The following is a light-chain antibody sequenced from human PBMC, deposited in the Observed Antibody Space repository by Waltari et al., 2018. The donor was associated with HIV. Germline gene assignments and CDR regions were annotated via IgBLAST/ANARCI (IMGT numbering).Light chain of an antibody. V-gene: IGKV2-28*01. CDR2: LAS. CDR1: QSLLRDNGNNY. Sequence: DIGMTQPPLSLSVTPGEPTSISCRSSQSLLRDNGNNYLAWYMQKPGQSPRILIFLASNRASGVPDRFSGTGSGTDFTLKISRVEAEDVGIYYCMEVLQTPYTFGQGTKLEIK. J-gene: IGKJ2*01. CDR3: MEVLQTPYT.